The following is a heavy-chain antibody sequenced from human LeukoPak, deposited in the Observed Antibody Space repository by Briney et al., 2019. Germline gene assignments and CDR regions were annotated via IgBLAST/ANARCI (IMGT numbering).Heavy chain of an antibody. J-gene: IGHJ5*02. D-gene: IGHD4-23*01. CDR2: ISYDGSNK. CDR3: ARPVGGKNWFDP. V-gene: IGHV3-30-3*01. CDR1: GFTFSSYA. Sequence: GRSLRLSCAASGFTFSSYAMHWVRQAPGKGLEWVAVISYDGSNKYYADSVKGRFTISRDNSKNTLYLQMNSLRSEDTAVYYCARPVGGKNWFDPWGQGTLVTVSS.